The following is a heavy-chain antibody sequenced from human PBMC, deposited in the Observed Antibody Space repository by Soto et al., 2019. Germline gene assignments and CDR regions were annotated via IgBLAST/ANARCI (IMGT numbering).Heavy chain of an antibody. Sequence: QVHLQESGPGLVKPSQTLSLTCTVSGGSISSGGYYWNWIRQHPGKGLEWIGYISYSGITYYNPSLTSRVIISVDTSKNQFSLSLSSVTAADTAVYYCARDGGGEVAGRFDYWGQGTLVTVSS. CDR3: ARDGGGEVAGRFDY. J-gene: IGHJ4*02. D-gene: IGHD6-19*01. CDR1: GGSISSGGYY. CDR2: ISYSGIT. V-gene: IGHV4-31*03.